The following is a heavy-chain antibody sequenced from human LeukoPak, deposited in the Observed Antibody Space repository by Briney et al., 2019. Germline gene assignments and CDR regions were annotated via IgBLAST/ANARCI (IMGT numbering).Heavy chain of an antibody. J-gene: IGHJ6*03. CDR3: AKDLVGDYYYYMDV. CDR1: GFTFSSYA. Sequence: GGSLRLSCAASGFTFSSYAMSWVRQAPGKGLEWVSAISGSGGSTYYADSVKGRFTISRDNSKNTLYLQMTSLRAEDTAVYYCAKDLVGDYYYYMDVWGKGTTVTVSS. D-gene: IGHD2-15*01. CDR2: ISGSGGST. V-gene: IGHV3-23*01.